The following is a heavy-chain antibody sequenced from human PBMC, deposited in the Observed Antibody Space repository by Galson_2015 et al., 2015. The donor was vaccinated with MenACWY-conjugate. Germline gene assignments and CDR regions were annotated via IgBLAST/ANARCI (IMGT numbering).Heavy chain of an antibody. CDR3: SRHPTYSHTWHPCYCEL. Sequence: SLRLSCAASGFTSTNYWMDWVRQAPGKGLEWVANINKDGSEKYYVDSVKGRYTISRDNAKKALYLQMNSLRAEDTAVDYCSRHPTYSHTWHPCYCELWGRGALVTIS. J-gene: IGHJ2*01. CDR1: GFTSTNYW. V-gene: IGHV3-7*03. CDR2: INKDGSEK. D-gene: IGHD6-13*01.